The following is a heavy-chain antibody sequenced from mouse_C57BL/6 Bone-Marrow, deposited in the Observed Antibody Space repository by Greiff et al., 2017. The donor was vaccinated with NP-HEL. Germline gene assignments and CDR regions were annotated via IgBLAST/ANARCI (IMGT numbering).Heavy chain of an antibody. J-gene: IGHJ1*03. V-gene: IGHV14-2*01. CDR2: IDPEDGGT. CDR1: GFNIKDYY. D-gene: IGHD1-1*01. Sequence: EVQLQQSGAELVKPGASVKLSCTASGFNIKDYYMHWVKQRTEQGLEWIGRIDPEDGGTKYAPKFQGKATITADTSSNTAYLQLSSLTSEDTAVYYCAPILFVPGWYFDVWGTGTTVTVSS. CDR3: APILFVPGWYFDV.